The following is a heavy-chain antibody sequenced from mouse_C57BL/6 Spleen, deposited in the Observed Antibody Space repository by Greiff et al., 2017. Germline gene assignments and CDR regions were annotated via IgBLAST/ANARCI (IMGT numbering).Heavy chain of an antibody. V-gene: IGHV1-64*01. CDR2: IHPNSGST. CDR1: GYTFTSYW. Sequence: QVQLQQPGAELVKPGASVKLSCKASGYTFTSYWMHWVKQRPGQGLEWIGMIHPNSGSTNYNEKFKSKATLTVDKSSSTAYMQLSSLTSEDSAVYYCASGDYDAFYAMDYWGQGTSVTVSS. D-gene: IGHD2-4*01. CDR3: ASGDYDAFYAMDY. J-gene: IGHJ4*01.